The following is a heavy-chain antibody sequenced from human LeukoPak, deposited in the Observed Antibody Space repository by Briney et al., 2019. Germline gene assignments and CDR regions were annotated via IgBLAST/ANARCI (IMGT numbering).Heavy chain of an antibody. CDR3: ARLLEEAYHYGMDV. V-gene: IGHV1-69*01. Sequence: SVKVSCTASGGTFCSYAISWVRQAPGQGIEWMGGSIPIFGTANNAQKFQGRVTITADESTSTAYMELSSLRSEDTAVYYCARLLEEAYHYGMDVWGKGTTVTVSS. D-gene: IGHD2-15*01. J-gene: IGHJ6*04. CDR2: SIPIFGTA. CDR1: GGTFCSYA.